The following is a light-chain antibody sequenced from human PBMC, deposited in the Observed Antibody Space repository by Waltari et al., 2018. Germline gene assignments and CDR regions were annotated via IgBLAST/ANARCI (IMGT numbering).Light chain of an antibody. J-gene: IGKJ4*01. CDR1: QNIDNY. V-gene: IGKV1-39*01. Sequence: DIQLTQSPSSLSASVRDRVSITCRASQNIDNYLNWYQQKPGNAPKLLRDAASTLQSGVPSRFSGSGSGTEFTLTISSLQPEDFANYYCQQSYSNSLTFGGGTRVEIK. CDR2: AAS. CDR3: QQSYSNSLT.